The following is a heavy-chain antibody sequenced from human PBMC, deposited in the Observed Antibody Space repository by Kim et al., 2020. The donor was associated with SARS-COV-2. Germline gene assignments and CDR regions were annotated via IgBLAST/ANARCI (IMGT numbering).Heavy chain of an antibody. CDR3: AKPAQYPNGEDAFDV. CDR1: GYSFATSA. CDR2: ISRFNGDT. Sequence: ASVKVSCETSGYSFATSAMSWVRQAPGQGLEWMGWISRFNGDTSHAQNLQGRLTMTTDTSTSTAYMELTSLRYDDTAVYYCAKPAQYPNGEDAFDVWGQGTMVIVSS. J-gene: IGHJ3*01. V-gene: IGHV1-18*01. D-gene: IGHD3-10*01.